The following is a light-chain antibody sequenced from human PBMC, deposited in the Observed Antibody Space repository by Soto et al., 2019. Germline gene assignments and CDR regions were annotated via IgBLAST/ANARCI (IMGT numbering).Light chain of an antibody. Sequence: DIQMTQSPSTLSASVGDRVTITCRASQSISSWLAWYQQKPGKAPKLLIYDASSLESGVPSRFSGSGSGTEFTLTISSLQPDDFATGYCQQYNSYSFTFGPGTKVDIK. CDR2: DAS. CDR3: QQYNSYSFT. CDR1: QSISSW. J-gene: IGKJ3*01. V-gene: IGKV1-5*01.